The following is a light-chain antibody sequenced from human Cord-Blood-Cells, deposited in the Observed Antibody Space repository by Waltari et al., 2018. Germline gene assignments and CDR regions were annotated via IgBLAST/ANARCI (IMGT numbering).Light chain of an antibody. J-gene: IGLJ3*02. CDR2: EVS. Sequence: QAALTQPAAVCGAPGQSITLSCTGTSNDVGSYKLVSWYQQHPGKAPKLMIYEVSKRPSGVSNRFSGSKSGNTASLTISGLQAEDEADYYCCSYAGSWVFGGGTKLTVL. V-gene: IGLV2-23*02. CDR1: SNDVGSYKL. CDR3: CSYAGSWV.